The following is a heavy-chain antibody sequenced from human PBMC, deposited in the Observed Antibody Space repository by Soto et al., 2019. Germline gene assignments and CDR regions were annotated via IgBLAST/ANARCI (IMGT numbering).Heavy chain of an antibody. D-gene: IGHD6-13*01. CDR1: GVTFSSDW. Sequence: EVRLVESGGGLVQPGGSLRLSCAASGVTFSSDWMTWVRQAPGKGLEWVANIRKDGSKTSYLDSVRGRFTISRDNAQSSLYLQMDSLRAEDSALYNCARDVSPRTSSLYFDAFDIRGQGTMVTVSS. CDR3: ARDVSPRTSSLYFDAFDI. V-gene: IGHV3-7*05. CDR2: IRKDGSKT. J-gene: IGHJ3*02.